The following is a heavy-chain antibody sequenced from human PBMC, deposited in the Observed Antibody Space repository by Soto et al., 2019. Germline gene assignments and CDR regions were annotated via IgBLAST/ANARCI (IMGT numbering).Heavy chain of an antibody. V-gene: IGHV4-59*08. D-gene: IGHD4-17*01. CDR3: ARRYGGHFDY. CDR1: GGSISSYY. J-gene: IGHJ4*02. Sequence: SETLSLTCTVSGGSISSYYWSWSRQPPGKGLEWIGYIYYSGSTNYNPSLKSRVTISVDTSKNQFSLKLSSVTAADTAVYYCARRYGGHFDYWGQGTLVTVSS. CDR2: IYYSGST.